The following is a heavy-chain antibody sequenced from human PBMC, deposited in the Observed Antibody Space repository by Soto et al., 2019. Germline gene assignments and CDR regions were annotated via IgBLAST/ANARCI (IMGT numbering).Heavy chain of an antibody. CDR2: IYSGGST. D-gene: IGHD3-22*01. V-gene: IGHV3-66*01. CDR3: ARDGDNYYDSSGYYHDAFDI. J-gene: IGHJ3*02. Sequence: EVQLVESGGGLVQPGGSLRLSCAASGFTVSSNYMSWVRQAPGKGLEWVSVIYSGGSTYYADSVKGRFTISRDNSKNTXYFXMNSLRAEDTAVYYCARDGDNYYDSSGYYHDAFDIWGQGTMVTVSS. CDR1: GFTVSSNY.